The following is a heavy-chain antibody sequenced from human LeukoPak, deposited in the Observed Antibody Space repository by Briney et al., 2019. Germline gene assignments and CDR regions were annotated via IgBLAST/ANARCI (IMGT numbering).Heavy chain of an antibody. D-gene: IGHD6-13*01. CDR1: GFTVSTNY. J-gene: IGHJ4*02. CDR2: ISYDGSNK. V-gene: IGHV3-30*18. CDR3: AKDYARSSSWLDY. Sequence: GGSLRLSCAASGFTVSTNYVSWVRQAPGKELEWVAVISYDGSNKYYADSVKGRFTISRDNSKNTLYLQMNSLRAEDTAVYYCAKDYARSSSWLDYWGQGTLVTVSS.